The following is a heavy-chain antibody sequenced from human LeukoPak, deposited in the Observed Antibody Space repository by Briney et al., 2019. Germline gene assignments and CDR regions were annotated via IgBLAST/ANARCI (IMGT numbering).Heavy chain of an antibody. J-gene: IGHJ4*02. V-gene: IGHV4-59*12. D-gene: IGHD3-10*01. Sequence: SETLSLTCTVSGDSITSYYWSWVRQPPGKGLEWIGYIYYSGSTKYNPSLKSRVSISVDTSKNQFSLKLSSVTAADTAVYYCARRLLLWFGESNYFDYWGQGTLVTVSS. CDR3: ARRLLLWFGESNYFDY. CDR2: IYYSGST. CDR1: GDSITSYY.